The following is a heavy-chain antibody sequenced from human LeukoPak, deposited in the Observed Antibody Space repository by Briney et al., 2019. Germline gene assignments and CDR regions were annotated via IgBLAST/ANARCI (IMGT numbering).Heavy chain of an antibody. V-gene: IGHV3-23*01. Sequence: GESLRLSCAASGFTFSSYAMNWVRQAPGKGLEWVSGIRGNAANTYYADSVKGRFAISRDTSNTVYLQMNSLRAEDTAVYFCARRRLGNGGGHYYFDYWGQGALVIVSS. CDR2: IRGNAANT. CDR3: ARRRLGNGGGHYYFDY. CDR1: GFTFSSYA. J-gene: IGHJ4*02. D-gene: IGHD7-27*01.